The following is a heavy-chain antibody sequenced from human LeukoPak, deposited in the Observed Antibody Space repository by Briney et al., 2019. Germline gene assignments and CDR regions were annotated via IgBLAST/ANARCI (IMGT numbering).Heavy chain of an antibody. V-gene: IGHV1-8*03. CDR3: ARDPQDSWAGGI. CDR1: GYTFTSYD. Sequence: ASVKVSCKASGYTFTSYDIHWVRQATGQGLEWMGWMNPNSGNTAYAQKFQGRVTITRNTSISTAYMELSSLRSEDTAVYYCARDPQDSWAGGIWGQGTMVTVSS. J-gene: IGHJ3*02. D-gene: IGHD3-16*01. CDR2: MNPNSGNT.